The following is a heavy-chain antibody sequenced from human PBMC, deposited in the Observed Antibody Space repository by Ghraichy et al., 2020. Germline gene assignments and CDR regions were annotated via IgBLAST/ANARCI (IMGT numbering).Heavy chain of an antibody. J-gene: IGHJ3*02. Sequence: SETLSLTCTVSGGSISSYYWSWIRQPPGKGLEWIGYIYYSGSTNYNPSLKSRVTISVDTSKNQFSLKLSSVTAADTAVYYCARAYYYDSSGYYWGAFDIWGQGTMVTVSS. CDR1: GGSISSYY. D-gene: IGHD3-22*01. CDR3: ARAYYYDSSGYYWGAFDI. V-gene: IGHV4-59*01. CDR2: IYYSGST.